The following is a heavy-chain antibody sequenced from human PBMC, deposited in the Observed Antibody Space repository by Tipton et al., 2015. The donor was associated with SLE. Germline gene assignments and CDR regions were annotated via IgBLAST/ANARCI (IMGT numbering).Heavy chain of an antibody. J-gene: IGHJ4*02. D-gene: IGHD5-12*01. V-gene: IGHV4-61*01. CDR1: GGSISSSSSYY. CDR3: ARVGPHLYSGYDPFDY. CDR2: IYYSGST. Sequence: TLSLTCAVYGGSISSSSSYYWSWIRQPPGKGLEWIGYIYYSGSTNYNPSLKSRVTISVDTSKNQFSLKLSSVTAADTAVYYCARVGPHLYSGYDPFDYWGQGTLVTVSS.